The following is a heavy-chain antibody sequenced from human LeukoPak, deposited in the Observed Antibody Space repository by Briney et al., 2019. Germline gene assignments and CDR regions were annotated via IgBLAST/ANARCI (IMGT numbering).Heavy chain of an antibody. Sequence: SETLSHTCIVPGGSISSYYWSWILQPPGKGLEWVGYIYYSGSTNYNPYLKSRVIISVDTTNNQFSLRLSSVTAADTAIYYCARVGDGYNYFPYYYMDFWGKGTTVIVSS. CDR2: IYYSGST. D-gene: IGHD5-24*01. CDR3: ARVGDGYNYFPYYYMDF. J-gene: IGHJ6*03. CDR1: GGSISSYY. V-gene: IGHV4-59*01.